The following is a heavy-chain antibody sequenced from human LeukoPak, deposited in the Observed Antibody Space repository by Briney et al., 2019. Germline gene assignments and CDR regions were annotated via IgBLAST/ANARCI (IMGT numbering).Heavy chain of an antibody. V-gene: IGHV3-7*01. D-gene: IGHD6-13*01. CDR1: GFTFGSHL. Sequence: PGGSLRLSCVASGFTFGSHLMTWVRQAPGKGLEWVANIYQDGTEKYYMDSVRGRFTISRDNAKNLLYLQMNSLRDEDTAVYYCASERPSSSWYDYWGQGTLVTVSS. J-gene: IGHJ4*02. CDR2: IYQDGTEK. CDR3: ASERPSSSWYDY.